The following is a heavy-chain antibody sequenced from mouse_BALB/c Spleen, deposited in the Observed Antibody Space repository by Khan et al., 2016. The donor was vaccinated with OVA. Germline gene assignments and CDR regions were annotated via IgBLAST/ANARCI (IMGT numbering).Heavy chain of an antibody. V-gene: IGHV1S41*01. CDR2: IDPGGGST. CDR1: GYTFTSYW. J-gene: IGHJ4*01. D-gene: IGHD1-1*01. Sequence: DLVMPGAAVTLSCKASGYTFTSYWINWINQRPGQGLEWIGRIDPGGGSTSYNDMFKGKATLTVDASSSTAYIQLSSLSSEDSAVYCCARSNYDGSGLYAMDYWGQGTSVTVSS. CDR3: ARSNYDGSGLYAMDY.